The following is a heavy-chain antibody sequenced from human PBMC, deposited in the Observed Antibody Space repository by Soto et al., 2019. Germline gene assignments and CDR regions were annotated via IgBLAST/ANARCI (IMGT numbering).Heavy chain of an antibody. D-gene: IGHD3-10*01. V-gene: IGHV4-39*02. CDR3: ARDTVRGFGEHDY. Sequence: PSETLSLTCTASGGSISSSSYCWGWIRQPPGKGLEWIGSIYYSGSTYYNPSLKSRVTISVDTSTSTAYMELRSLRSDDTAVYYCARDTVRGFGEHDYWGQGTLVTVSS. CDR2: IYYSGST. CDR1: GGSISSSSYC. J-gene: IGHJ4*02.